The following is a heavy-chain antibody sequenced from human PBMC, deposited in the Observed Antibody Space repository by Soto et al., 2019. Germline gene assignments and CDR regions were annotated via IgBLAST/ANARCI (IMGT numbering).Heavy chain of an antibody. CDR2: ISYDGSNK. V-gene: IGHV3-30-3*01. Sequence: GVSLSLSCAASGFTFSSYAMHWVRQAPGKGLEWVAVISYDGSNKYYADSVKGRFTISRDNSKNTLYLQMNSLRAEDTAVYYCARDTASYYYSGMDVWGQGTTVTVSS. J-gene: IGHJ6*02. CDR1: GFTFSSYA. CDR3: ARDTASYYYSGMDV. D-gene: IGHD5-18*01.